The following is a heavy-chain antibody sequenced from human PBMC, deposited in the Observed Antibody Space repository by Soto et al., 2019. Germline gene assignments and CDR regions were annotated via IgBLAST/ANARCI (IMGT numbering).Heavy chain of an antibody. D-gene: IGHD2-8*01. CDR2: ISGSGDTK. Sequence: GGSLRLSCASSGFTFSSCSMNWVRQAPGRGLEWVSFISGSGDTKYYADSVKGRFTISRDNAKNSLYLQMSSLRDEDTAVYYCAKYCSSDVCFDYWGQGTLVTVSS. CDR3: AKYCSSDVCFDY. V-gene: IGHV3-48*02. CDR1: GFTFSSCS. J-gene: IGHJ4*02.